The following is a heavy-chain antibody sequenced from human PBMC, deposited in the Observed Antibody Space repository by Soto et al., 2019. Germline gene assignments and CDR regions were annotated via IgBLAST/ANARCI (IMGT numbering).Heavy chain of an antibody. CDR3: TTPLGPYYYDSSGYQYPR. J-gene: IGHJ4*02. CDR1: GFTFSNAW. D-gene: IGHD3-22*01. V-gene: IGHV3-15*07. Sequence: GGSLRLSCAASGFTFSNAWMNWVRQAPGKGLEWVGRIKSKTDGGTTDYAAPVKGRLTISRDDSKNTLYLQMNSLKTEDTAVYYCTTPLGPYYYDSSGYQYPRWGQGTLVTVSS. CDR2: IKSKTDGGTT.